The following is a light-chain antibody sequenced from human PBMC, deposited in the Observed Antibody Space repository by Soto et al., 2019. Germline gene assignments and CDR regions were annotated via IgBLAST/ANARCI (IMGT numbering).Light chain of an antibody. Sequence: QSVLTQSPSASASLGASVKLTCTLSSGHSSYALAWHQQPPQKGPRYLMKFNSDGSHSKGDGIPDRFSGSSSGAERYLTISSLQSEDEADYYCQTWGTGTVVFGGGTKLTVL. CDR1: SGHSSYA. CDR3: QTWGTGTVV. V-gene: IGLV4-69*01. J-gene: IGLJ3*02. CDR2: FNSDGSH.